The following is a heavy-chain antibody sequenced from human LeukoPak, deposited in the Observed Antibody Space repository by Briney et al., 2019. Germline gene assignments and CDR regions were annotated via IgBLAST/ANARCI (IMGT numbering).Heavy chain of an antibody. J-gene: IGHJ4*02. Sequence: GGSLRLSCAASGFTFSDYSMKWVRQAPGKALEWVSSISGNSHHIYYADPVKGRFTISRDNAYRSLYLQMDSLRVEDTAVYYCASGTIVGARGADNWGQGALVTVSS. D-gene: IGHD1-26*01. CDR2: ISGNSHHI. CDR3: ASGTIVGARGADN. V-gene: IGHV3-21*01. CDR1: GFTFSDYS.